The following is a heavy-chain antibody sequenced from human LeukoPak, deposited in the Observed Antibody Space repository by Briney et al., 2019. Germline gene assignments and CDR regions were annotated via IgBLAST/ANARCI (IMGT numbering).Heavy chain of an antibody. V-gene: IGHV3-21*01. J-gene: IGHJ5*02. CDR1: GFTFSSYS. CDR2: ISSSSSYI. D-gene: IGHD6-19*01. Sequence: GGSLRLSCAASGFTFSSYSMNWVRQAPGKGLEWVSSISSSSSYIYYADSVKGRFTISRDNAKNSLYLQMNSLRAEDTAVYYCARNRGIAVAGTREFDPWGQGTLVTVPS. CDR3: ARNRGIAVAGTREFDP.